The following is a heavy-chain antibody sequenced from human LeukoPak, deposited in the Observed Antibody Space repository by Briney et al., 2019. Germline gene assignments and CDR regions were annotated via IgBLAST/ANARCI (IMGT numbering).Heavy chain of an antibody. CDR2: ISGSGTNT. CDR3: ARGPGKASFDY. J-gene: IGHJ4*02. V-gene: IGHV3-23*01. Sequence: GGSLRLSCAASGFTFSSYAMSWVRQAPGKGLEWVSVISGSGTNTYYADSVKGRFTISRDKSNNTLYLQMNSLRAEDTAVYYCARGPGKASFDYWGQGTLVTVSS. D-gene: IGHD3-10*01. CDR1: GFTFSSYA.